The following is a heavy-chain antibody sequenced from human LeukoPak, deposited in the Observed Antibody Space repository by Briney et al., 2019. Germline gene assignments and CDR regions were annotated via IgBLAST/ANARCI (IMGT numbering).Heavy chain of an antibody. CDR2: IYYSGST. J-gene: IGHJ4*02. CDR3: ARHYDILTGYYYY. D-gene: IGHD3-9*01. CDR1: GGSISSYY. Sequence: SETLSLTCTVSGGSISSYYWSWIRQPPGKGLEWIGSIYYSGSTYYNPSLKSRVTISVDTSKNQFSLKLSSVTAADTAVYYCARHYDILTGYYYYWGQGTLVTVSS. V-gene: IGHV4-59*05.